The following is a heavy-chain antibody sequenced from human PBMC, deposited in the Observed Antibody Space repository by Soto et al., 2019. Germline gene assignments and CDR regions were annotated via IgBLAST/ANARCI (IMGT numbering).Heavy chain of an antibody. V-gene: IGHV3-30*18. J-gene: IGHJ4*02. CDR1: GFTFSSYG. CDR2: ISYDGSNK. D-gene: IGHD6-19*01. CDR3: AKDPGGGWYLLADY. Sequence: QVQLVESGGGVVQPGRSLRLSCAASGFTFSSYGMHWVRQAPGKGLEWVAVISYDGSNKYYADSVKGRFTISRDNSKNTLYLQMNSLSAEDTAVYYCAKDPGGGWYLLADYWGQGTLVTVSS.